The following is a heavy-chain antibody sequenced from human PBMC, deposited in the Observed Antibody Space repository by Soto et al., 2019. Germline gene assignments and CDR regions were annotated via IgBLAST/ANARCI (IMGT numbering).Heavy chain of an antibody. CDR3: ARDPKKVLRYFDWLPHFDY. D-gene: IGHD3-9*01. CDR1: GSIFIGYG. Sequence: GGSLRLSCVVPGSIFIGYGMHWVRQAPGKGLEWVAVIWHDGSNKYYADSVKGRFTISRDNSKNTLYLQMNSLRAEDTAVYYCARDPKKVLRYFDWLPHFDYWGQGTLVTVSS. V-gene: IGHV3-33*01. CDR2: IWHDGSNK. J-gene: IGHJ4*02.